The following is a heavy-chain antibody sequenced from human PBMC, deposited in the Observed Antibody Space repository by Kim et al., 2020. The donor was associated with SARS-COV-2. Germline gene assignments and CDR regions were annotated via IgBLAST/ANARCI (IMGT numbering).Heavy chain of an antibody. CDR2: INPSGGST. J-gene: IGHJ4*02. CDR3: ASTPKISGFGEFGGY. CDR1: GYTFTSYY. V-gene: IGHV1-46*01. Sequence: ASVKVSCKASGYTFTSYYMHWVRQAPGQGLEWMGIINPSGGSTSYAQKFQGRVTMTRDTSTSTVYMELSSLRSEDTAVYYCASTPKISGFGEFGGYWGQGTLVTVSS. D-gene: IGHD3-10*01.